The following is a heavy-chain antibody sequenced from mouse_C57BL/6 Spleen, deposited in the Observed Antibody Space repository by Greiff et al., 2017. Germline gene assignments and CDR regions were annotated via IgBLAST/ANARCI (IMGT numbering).Heavy chain of an antibody. CDR1: GFSLTSYG. CDR2: IWSGGST. D-gene: IGHD2-3*01. Sequence: QVQLKESGPGLVQPSQSLSITCTVSGFSLTSYGVHWVRQSPGKGLEWLGVIWSGGSTDYNAAFISRLSISKDNSKSQVFFKMNSLQADDTAIYYCARKGDGYYSYYAMDYWGQGTSVTVSS. CDR3: ARKGDGYYSYYAMDY. V-gene: IGHV2-2*01. J-gene: IGHJ4*01.